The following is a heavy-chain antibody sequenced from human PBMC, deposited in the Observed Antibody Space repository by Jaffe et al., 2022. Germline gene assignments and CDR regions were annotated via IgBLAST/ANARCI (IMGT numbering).Heavy chain of an antibody. Sequence: QVQLQESGPGLVKPSETLSLTCAVSGYSISSGYYWGWIRQPPGKGLEWIGSIYHSGSTYYNPSLKSRVTISVDTSKNQFSLKLSSVTAADTAVYYCARGVVRGVIPVNWFDPWGQGTLVTVSS. V-gene: IGHV4-38-2*01. CDR3: ARGVVRGVIPVNWFDP. D-gene: IGHD3-10*01. CDR2: IYHSGST. CDR1: GYSISSGYY. J-gene: IGHJ5*02.